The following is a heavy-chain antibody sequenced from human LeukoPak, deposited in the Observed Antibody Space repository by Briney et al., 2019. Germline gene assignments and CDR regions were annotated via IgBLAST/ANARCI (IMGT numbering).Heavy chain of an antibody. V-gene: IGHV1-2*02. CDR1: GYTFTGYY. J-gene: IGHJ6*03. Sequence: ASVKVSCKASGYTFTGYYMHWVRQAPGQGLEWMGWINPNSGGTNYAQKFQGRVTTTRDTSISTAYMELSRLRSDDTAVYYCARGLTGVYYYYYMDVWGKGTTVTVSS. D-gene: IGHD3-9*01. CDR3: ARGLTGVYYYYYMDV. CDR2: INPNSGGT.